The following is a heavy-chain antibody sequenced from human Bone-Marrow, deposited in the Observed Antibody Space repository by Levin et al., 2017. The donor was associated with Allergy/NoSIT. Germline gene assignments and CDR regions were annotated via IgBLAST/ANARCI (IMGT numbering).Heavy chain of an antibody. CDR2: IYYSGST. CDR3: AREDYYDSSGYKFDY. Sequence: SETLSLTCTVSGGSISSSSYYWGWIRQPPGKGLEWIGSIYYSGSTYYNPSLKSRVTISVDTSKNQFSLKLSSVTAADTAVYYCAREDYYDSSGYKFDYWGQGTLVTVSS. CDR1: GGSISSSSYY. V-gene: IGHV4-39*02. D-gene: IGHD3-22*01. J-gene: IGHJ4*02.